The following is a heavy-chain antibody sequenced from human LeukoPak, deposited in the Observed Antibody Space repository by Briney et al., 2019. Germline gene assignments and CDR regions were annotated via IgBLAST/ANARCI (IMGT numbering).Heavy chain of an antibody. V-gene: IGHV4-59*01. D-gene: IGHD5-12*01. CDR3: ARGGGYASPIGY. CDR1: GGSISTYY. CDR2: IYHSGST. Sequence: SETLSLTCTLSGGSISTYYRSWIRQPPGKGLEWIGYIYHSGSTNYNPSLKSRVTISVDTSKNQFSLKLSSVTAADTAVYYCARGGGYASPIGYWGQRALVTVSS. J-gene: IGHJ4*02.